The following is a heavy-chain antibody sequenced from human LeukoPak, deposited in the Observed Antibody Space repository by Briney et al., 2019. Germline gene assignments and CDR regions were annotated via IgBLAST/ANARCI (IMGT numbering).Heavy chain of an antibody. CDR2: INAANGNT. CDR1: GYTLTELS. V-gene: IGHV1-3*03. CDR3: AREALSADIVRQKFNWFDP. Sequence: ASVKVSFEVSGYTLTELSMHWVRQAPGQRLEWMEWINAANGNTKYSQEFQDRVNITRDTSASTVYMELSSLRSEDMAVYYCAREALSADIVRQKFNWFDPWGQGTLVTVSS. J-gene: IGHJ5*02. D-gene: IGHD2-15*01.